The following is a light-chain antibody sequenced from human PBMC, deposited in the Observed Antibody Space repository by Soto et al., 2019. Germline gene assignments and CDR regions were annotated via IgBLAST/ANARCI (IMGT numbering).Light chain of an antibody. CDR3: ASFTTFSTRV. Sequence: QSVLTQPASVSGSPGQSITVSCTGTSSDIGAYNYVSWYQQHPGKAPKLIIYEVNNRPSGVSNRFSGSKSGNTASLTISGLQAEDEADYYCASFTTFSTRVFGTGTKVTV. CDR1: SSDIGAYNY. CDR2: EVN. V-gene: IGLV2-14*03. J-gene: IGLJ1*01.